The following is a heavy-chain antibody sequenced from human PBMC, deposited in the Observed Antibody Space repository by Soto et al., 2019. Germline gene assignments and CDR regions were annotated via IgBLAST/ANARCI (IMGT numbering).Heavy chain of an antibody. CDR2: IDGSGGIT. V-gene: IGHV3-23*01. CDR1: GFTFGTTD. CDR3: GKNSGWFNT. J-gene: IGHJ5*02. Sequence: PGGSLRLFCAASGFTFGTTDMSWVRQAPGEGLEWVSTIDGSGGITYYADSVKGRFTISRDNSRNTVYLQMNSLRGDDTALYYCGKNSGWFNTWGQGALVTVSS. D-gene: IGHD3-10*01.